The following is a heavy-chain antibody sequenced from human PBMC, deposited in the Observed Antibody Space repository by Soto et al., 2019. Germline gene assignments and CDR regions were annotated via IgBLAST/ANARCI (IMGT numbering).Heavy chain of an antibody. D-gene: IGHD3-16*01. V-gene: IGHV4-59*08. CDR1: GGSISSYY. J-gene: IGHJ4*02. CDR2: VYYSGST. Sequence: PSETLSLTCTVSGGSISSYYWSWIRQPPGKGLEWIGSVYYSGSTYYNPSLESRVTISVDKSKNQFSLKLMSLSAADTAVYYCGRLGGLATISYYFDYWGQGALVTVSS. CDR3: GRLGGLATISYYFDY.